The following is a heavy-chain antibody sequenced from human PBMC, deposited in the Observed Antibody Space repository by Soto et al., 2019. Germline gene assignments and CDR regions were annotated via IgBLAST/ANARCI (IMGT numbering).Heavy chain of an antibody. CDR1: GGSISSSSYY. V-gene: IGHV4-39*02. D-gene: IGHD6-19*01. CDR3: VSINAGGWYYFDY. Sequence: KLRKTLSLTCTVSGGSISSSSYYWGWIRQPPGKGLEWIGSIYYSGSSYYSPSLKSRVTMSVDSSKNHFSLILDSVTAADTAVYYCVSINAGGWYYFDYWGQGILVTVSS. CDR2: IYYSGSS. J-gene: IGHJ4*02.